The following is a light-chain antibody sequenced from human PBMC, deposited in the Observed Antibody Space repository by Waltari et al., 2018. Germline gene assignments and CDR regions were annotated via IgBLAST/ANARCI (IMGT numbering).Light chain of an antibody. CDR2: KAS. V-gene: IGKV1-5*03. CDR1: QSISSW. J-gene: IGKJ1*01. CDR3: HQYNSYRWT. Sequence: DIQMTQSPSTLSASVGDRVTITCRASQSISSWLAWYQQKPGKAPKLLFYKASRLESGVPTRFGGSRSGTEFTLTISSLQPDDFATYYCHQYNSYRWTFGQGTKVEIK.